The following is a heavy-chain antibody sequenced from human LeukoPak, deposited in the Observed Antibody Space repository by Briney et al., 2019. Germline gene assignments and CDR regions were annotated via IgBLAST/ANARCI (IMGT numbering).Heavy chain of an antibody. CDR1: GGSISSYY. Sequence: SETLSLTCTVSGGSISSYYWSWIRQPPGKGLEGIGYIYYSGSTNYNPSLKSRVTISVDTSKNQFSLKLSSVTAADTAVYYCARWVSSYYYGSGSFNWFDPWGQGTLVTVSS. V-gene: IGHV4-59*01. CDR3: ARWVSSYYYGSGSFNWFDP. CDR2: IYYSGST. J-gene: IGHJ5*02. D-gene: IGHD3-10*01.